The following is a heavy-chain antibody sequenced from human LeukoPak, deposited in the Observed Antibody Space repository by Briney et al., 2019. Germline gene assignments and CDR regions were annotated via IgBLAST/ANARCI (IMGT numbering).Heavy chain of an antibody. Sequence: GRSLRHSCAASGFTFSSYGMHWVRQAPGKGLEWVAGISYDGTNEYYADAVKGRLSISRDNSKNTLFLQMNSLRAEDTAVFYCAKDFVVSVPAAPYNAFYTWGQGTMVAVSS. CDR3: AKDFVVSVPAAPYNAFYT. J-gene: IGHJ3*02. CDR1: GFTFSSYG. D-gene: IGHD2-2*01. CDR2: ISYDGTNE. V-gene: IGHV3-30*18.